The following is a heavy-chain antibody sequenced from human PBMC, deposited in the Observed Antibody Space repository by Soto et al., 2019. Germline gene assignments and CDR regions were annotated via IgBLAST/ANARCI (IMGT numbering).Heavy chain of an antibody. J-gene: IGHJ4*02. V-gene: IGHV3-23*01. CDR1: GFTLSSYA. CDR2: ISGSGGTT. Sequence: EVQLLESGGGLVQPGGSLRLSCAASGFTLSSYAMSWVRQAPGKGLEWVSAISGSGGTTYYADSVKGRFTISRDTSKKTLYLQMNSLRAEDTAVYYCANVEWYYYDSRGYYASPLFWGQGTLVNVSS. D-gene: IGHD3-22*01. CDR3: ANVEWYYYDSRGYYASPLF.